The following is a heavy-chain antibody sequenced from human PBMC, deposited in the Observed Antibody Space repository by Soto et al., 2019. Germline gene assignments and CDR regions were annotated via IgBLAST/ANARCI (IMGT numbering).Heavy chain of an antibody. CDR2: IIPILGIA. CDR3: ATGYCSSTSCLYYYYYMDV. V-gene: IGHV1-69*02. Sequence: SVKVSCKASGGTFSSYTISWGRQAPGQGLEWMGRIIPILGIANYAQKFQGRVTITADKSTSTAYMELSSLRSEDTAVYYCATGYCSSTSCLYYYYYMDVWGKGTTVTVSS. J-gene: IGHJ6*03. CDR1: GGTFSSYT. D-gene: IGHD2-2*01.